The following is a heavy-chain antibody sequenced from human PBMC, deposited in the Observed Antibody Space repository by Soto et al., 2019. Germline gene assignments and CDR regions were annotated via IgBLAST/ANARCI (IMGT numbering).Heavy chain of an antibody. D-gene: IGHD6-19*01. V-gene: IGHV1-18*01. J-gene: IGHJ5*02. Sequence: GASVKVSCKASGYTFTSYGIRWVRQAPGQGLEWMGWISAYNGNTNYAQKLQGRVTMTTDTSTSTAYMELRSLRSDDTAVYYCARFSGWYGDRWFDPWGQGTLVTVSS. CDR1: GYTFTSYG. CDR3: ARFSGWYGDRWFDP. CDR2: ISAYNGNT.